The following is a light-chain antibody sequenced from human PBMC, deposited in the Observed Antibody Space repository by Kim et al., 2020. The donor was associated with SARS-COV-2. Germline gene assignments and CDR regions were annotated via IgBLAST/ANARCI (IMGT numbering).Light chain of an antibody. CDR1: NIGIKS. Sequence: APGKTARITCGGNNIGIKSVHWYQQKPGQAPVLVIYYDSDRPSGIPERFSGSNSGNTATLTISRVEAGDEADYYCLVWDGTSDHYVFGTGTKVTVL. CDR2: YDS. J-gene: IGLJ1*01. CDR3: LVWDGTSDHYV. V-gene: IGLV3-21*04.